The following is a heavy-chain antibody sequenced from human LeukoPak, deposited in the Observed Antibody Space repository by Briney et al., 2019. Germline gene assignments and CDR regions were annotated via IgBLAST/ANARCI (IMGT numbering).Heavy chain of an antibody. D-gene: IGHD6-13*01. CDR3: ARVRYIAAAGRKVVYFDY. J-gene: IGHJ4*02. V-gene: IGHV4-59*01. CDR2: IYYSGST. Sequence: SETLSLTCTVSGGSISSYYWSWIRQPPGKGLEWIGYIYYSGSTNYNPSLKSRVTISVDTSKNQFSLKLSSVTAADTAVYYCARVRYIAAAGRKVVYFDYWGQGTLVTVSS. CDR1: GGSISSYY.